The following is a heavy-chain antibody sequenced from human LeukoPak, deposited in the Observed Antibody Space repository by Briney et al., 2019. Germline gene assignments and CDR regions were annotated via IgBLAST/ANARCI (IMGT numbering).Heavy chain of an antibody. CDR3: AVTTVGFALDY. CDR1: GFTFSSYG. Sequence: GGSLRLSCAASGFTFSSYGMSWVRQAPGKGLEWVSDISSSGSTIDYADSVKGRFTISRDNAKNSLYLQMNSLRAEDTAVYYCAVTTVGFALDYWGQGTLVTVSS. V-gene: IGHV3-48*04. J-gene: IGHJ4*02. D-gene: IGHD4-17*01. CDR2: ISSSGSTI.